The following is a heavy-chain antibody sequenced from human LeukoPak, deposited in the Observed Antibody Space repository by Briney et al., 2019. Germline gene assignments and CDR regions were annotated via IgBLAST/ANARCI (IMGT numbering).Heavy chain of an antibody. J-gene: IGHJ3*02. CDR2: IRYDGSNK. V-gene: IGHV3-30*02. CDR3: VREGDYPI. CDR1: GFTFSKYG. D-gene: IGHD4-17*01. Sequence: GGSLRLSCAASGFTFSKYGMHWVRQAPGKGLEWVTFIRYDGSNKYYADSLKGRFTISRNNAKNTLYLQINSLRAEDTAVYYCVREGDYPIWGQGTMVTVSS.